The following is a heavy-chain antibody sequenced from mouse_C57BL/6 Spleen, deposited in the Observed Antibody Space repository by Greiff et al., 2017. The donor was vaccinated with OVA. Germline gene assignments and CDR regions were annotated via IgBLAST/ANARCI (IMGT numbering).Heavy chain of an antibody. D-gene: IGHD2-2*01. V-gene: IGHV1-15*01. CDR3: TRNYGYDGYFDV. CDR2: IDPETGGT. CDR1: GYTFTDYE. Sequence: QVQLQQSGAELVRPGASVTLSCKASGYTFTDYEMHWVKQTPVHGLEWIGAIDPETGGTAYNQKFKGKAILTADKSSSTAYMVLRSLTSEDSAVYDCTRNYGYDGYFDVWGTGTTVTVSS. J-gene: IGHJ1*03.